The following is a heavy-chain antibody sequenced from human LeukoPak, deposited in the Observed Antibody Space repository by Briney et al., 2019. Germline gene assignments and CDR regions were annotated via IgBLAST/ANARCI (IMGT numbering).Heavy chain of an antibody. V-gene: IGHV3-20*04. CDR1: GFTFDHYG. J-gene: IGHJ4*02. Sequence: GGSLRLSCAASGFTFDHYGMNWVRQVAGKGLDWVSGIDWNGGITGFGDFVKGRFTISRDNAKNSLYPQMNSLRAEDTALYYCVRRGTERKFDYWGQGTLVTVSS. CDR2: IDWNGGIT. CDR3: VRRGTERKFDY.